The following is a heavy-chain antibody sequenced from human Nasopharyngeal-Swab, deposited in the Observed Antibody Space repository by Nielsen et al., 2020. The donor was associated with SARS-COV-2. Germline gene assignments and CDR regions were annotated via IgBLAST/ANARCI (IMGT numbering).Heavy chain of an antibody. CDR1: GFSFSTYW. D-gene: IGHD3-16*02. CDR3: ARQGVFVPAYFHQYYMDH. Sequence: GESLKISCAASGFSFSTYWMTWVRQAPGKGLEWVANIKQDGSEKYYVDSVKGRFTVSRDNPKNLLYLQVNSLRAEDTAVYYCARQGVFVPAYFHQYYMDHWGQGTLVTVYS. J-gene: IGHJ4*02. V-gene: IGHV3-7*03. CDR2: IKQDGSEK.